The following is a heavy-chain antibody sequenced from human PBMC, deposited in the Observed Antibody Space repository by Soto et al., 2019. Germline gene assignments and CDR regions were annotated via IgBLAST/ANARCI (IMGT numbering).Heavy chain of an antibody. V-gene: IGHV3-48*02. CDR3: TRPRGYHRNHPHL. CDR1: GFSVSDSS. CDR2: ISSGATAR. J-gene: IGHJ4*02. Sequence: PGGSLRLSCAVSGFSVSDSSVSWVRQAPGKGLEWVAFISSGATARYYAASVRGRITISGDTANNSVSLQMSSLRDEDTAVYYCTRPRGYHRNHPHLWGQGTLVTVSS. D-gene: IGHD6-25*01.